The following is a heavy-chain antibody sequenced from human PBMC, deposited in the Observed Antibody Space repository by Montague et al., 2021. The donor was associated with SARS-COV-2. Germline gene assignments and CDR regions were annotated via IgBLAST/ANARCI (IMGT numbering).Heavy chain of an antibody. D-gene: IGHD6-13*01. CDR3: ARGFSSSWYGARWFDP. J-gene: IGHJ5*02. V-gene: IGHV4-59*01. Sequence: SETLSLTCSVSGGSISSYYWSWIRQPPGKRPEWIGHIYHSGGTNYNPSLRSRSTISLDASKNRISLKLKSVTAADTALYYCARGFSSSWYGARWFDPWGQGTLVTVSS. CDR2: IYHSGGT. CDR1: GGSISSYY.